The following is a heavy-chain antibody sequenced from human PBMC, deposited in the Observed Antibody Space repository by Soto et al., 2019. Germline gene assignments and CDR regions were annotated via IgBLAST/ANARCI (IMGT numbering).Heavy chain of an antibody. J-gene: IGHJ3*02. CDR2: IGTAGDT. Sequence: GGSLRLSCAASGFTFSSYDMHWVRQATGKGLEWVSAIGTAGDTHYPGSVKGRFTTSRENAKNSLYLQMNSLRAGDTAVYYCARGRLRYFDWLSSSDAFDIWGQGTMVTVSS. D-gene: IGHD3-9*01. CDR1: GFTFSSYD. CDR3: ARGRLRYFDWLSSSDAFDI. V-gene: IGHV3-13*01.